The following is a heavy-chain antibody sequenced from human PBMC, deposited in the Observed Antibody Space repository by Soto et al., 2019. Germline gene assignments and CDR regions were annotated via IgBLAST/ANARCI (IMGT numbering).Heavy chain of an antibody. D-gene: IGHD6-19*01. CDR1: WFTFSDYS. V-gene: IGHV3-30*18. Sequence: EGSLRLSCSPHWFTFSDYSIHLVRQAPGKGLEWVAVVSHDGRNTHYADSVKGRFTISRDSSKNTVSLEMTSLRAEDTAVYYCAKGGRQWLVTSDFNYWGQGA. CDR2: VSHDGRNT. CDR3: AKGGRQWLVTSDFNY. J-gene: IGHJ4*02.